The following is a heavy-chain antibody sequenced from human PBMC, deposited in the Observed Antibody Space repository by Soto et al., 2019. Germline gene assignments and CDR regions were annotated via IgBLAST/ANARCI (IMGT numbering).Heavy chain of an antibody. J-gene: IGHJ3*02. CDR3: ARRGGVGVAGSAAFEM. CDR2: INPATGAA. Sequence: QLHLVQSGAVVKKPGASVTVSCSASGYPVTAYYMHWVRQAPGRGLEWMGGINPATGAAKYTQTSQGMVTRAGATSTRTGFMEPSGLTSEDTVVFYCARRGGVGVAGSAAFEMWGQGTLVTVSS. V-gene: IGHV1-2*01. D-gene: IGHD3-3*01. CDR1: GYPVTAYY.